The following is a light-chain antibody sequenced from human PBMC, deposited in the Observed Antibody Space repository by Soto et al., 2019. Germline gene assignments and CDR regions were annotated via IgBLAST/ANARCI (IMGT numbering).Light chain of an antibody. CDR3: QQYDSSLT. J-gene: IGKJ1*01. V-gene: IGKV3-20*01. Sequence: IVLTQSPGTLSLSPGERATLSCRASQRVPSNFLAWYQQKPGQAPILVIYGVSRRATGIPDRFSGSGSGTDFTLTISRLEPEDFAVYDCQQYDSSLTCGQGTKVEIK. CDR2: GVS. CDR1: QRVPSNF.